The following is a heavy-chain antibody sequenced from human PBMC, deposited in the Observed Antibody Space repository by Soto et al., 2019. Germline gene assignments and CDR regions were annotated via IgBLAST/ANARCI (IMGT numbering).Heavy chain of an antibody. CDR1: GFSLSNSGVG. CDR2: IYGDNDK. V-gene: IGHV2-5*02. CDR3: APCTHNDYLDNDPGTSPVLDS. Sequence: QITLKESGPSPVKPTQTLTVTCTFSGFSLSNSGVGVAWIRQPPGKALEWLALIYGDNDKRYSPSLKTRLTTPXAXSXXPVALTMTNLAPLETATYSCAPCTHNDYLDNDPGTSPVLDSWAQGSLVTASS. D-gene: IGHD4-17*01. J-gene: IGHJ4*02.